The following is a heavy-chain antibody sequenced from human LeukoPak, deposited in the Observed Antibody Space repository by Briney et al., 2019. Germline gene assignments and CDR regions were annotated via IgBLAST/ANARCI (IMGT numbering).Heavy chain of an antibody. CDR2: IRYDGSNK. D-gene: IGHD3-22*01. CDR3: AKYYRESSGASPLDY. V-gene: IGHV3-30*02. Sequence: PGGSLRLSCVASGFSFISYGMHWVRQAPRKGLEWVSFIRYDGSNKYYTDSVKGRFTISRDNSKNTLYLQMNSLRVEDTAVYYCAKYYRESSGASPLDYWGQGTRVTVSS. J-gene: IGHJ4*02. CDR1: GFSFISYG.